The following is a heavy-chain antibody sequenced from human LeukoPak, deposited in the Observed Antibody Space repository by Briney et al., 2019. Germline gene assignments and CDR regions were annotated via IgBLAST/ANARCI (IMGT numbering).Heavy chain of an antibody. CDR2: MNPNSGNT. V-gene: IGHV1-8*01. Sequence: ASVKVSCKASGYTFTSYDINWVRQATGQGLEWMGWMNPNSGNTGYAQKFQGRVTMTRNTSISTAYMELSSLRSEDTAVYYCARGRGVGTTGTTLFDYWGQGTLVTVSS. CDR1: GYTFTSYD. CDR3: ARGRGVGTTGTTLFDY. D-gene: IGHD1-1*01. J-gene: IGHJ4*02.